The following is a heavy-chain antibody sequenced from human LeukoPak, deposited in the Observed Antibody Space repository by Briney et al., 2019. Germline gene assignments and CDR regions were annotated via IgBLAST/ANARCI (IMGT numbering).Heavy chain of an antibody. Sequence: SETLSLTCTVSGGSISSYYWSWIRQPPGKGLEWIGYIYYSGSTNYNPSLKSRVTISVDTSKNQFSLKLSSVTAADTAVYYCARHTDDYGGNLDYWGQGTLVTVSS. CDR3: ARHTDDYGGNLDY. CDR2: IYYSGST. CDR1: GGSISSYY. J-gene: IGHJ4*02. D-gene: IGHD4-23*01. V-gene: IGHV4-59*08.